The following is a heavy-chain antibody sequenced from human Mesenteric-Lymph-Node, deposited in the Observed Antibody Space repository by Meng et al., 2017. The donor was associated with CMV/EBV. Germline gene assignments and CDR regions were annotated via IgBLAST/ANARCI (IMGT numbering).Heavy chain of an antibody. J-gene: IGHJ4*02. D-gene: IGHD3-22*01. Sequence: ASAKVSCNASGYTFIGYYIHWLRQAPGQGLGWMGWIYPNSGGTHYAQKFQGRVTMTRDTSISTAYMELSGLSPDDTAVYYCARSLFYYYGSSDYTQAGYWGQGTLVTVSS. V-gene: IGHV1-2*02. CDR1: GYTFIGYY. CDR3: ARSLFYYYGSSDYTQAGY. CDR2: IYPNSGGT.